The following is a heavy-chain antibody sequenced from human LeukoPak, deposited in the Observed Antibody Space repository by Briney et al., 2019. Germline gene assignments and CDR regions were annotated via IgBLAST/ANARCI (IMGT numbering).Heavy chain of an antibody. CDR3: AAASDILTGYPFDY. V-gene: IGHV4-59*02. J-gene: IGHJ4*02. CDR1: GGSVSNYY. CDR2: IYYSGSP. Sequence: SETLSLTCTVSGGSVSNYYWSWLRQPPGKALEGIGCIYYSGSPNYNPSLKSRVTISIDTSKNQFSLRLSSVTAADTAVYYCAAASDILTGYPFDYWGQGTLVTVSS. D-gene: IGHD3-9*01.